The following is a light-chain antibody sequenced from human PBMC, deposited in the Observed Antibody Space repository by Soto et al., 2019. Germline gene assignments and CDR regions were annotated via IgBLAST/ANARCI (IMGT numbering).Light chain of an antibody. CDR3: SSYTTSSTLGVV. CDR2: EVS. Sequence: QSALTQPASVSGSPGQSITISCTGTGSDVGGYNYVSWYQQHPGKAPQLMIYEVSNRPSGVSNRFSGSKSGNTASLTISGLQAEDEADYYCSSYTTSSTLGVVFGGGTKLTVL. J-gene: IGLJ2*01. CDR1: GSDVGGYNY. V-gene: IGLV2-14*01.